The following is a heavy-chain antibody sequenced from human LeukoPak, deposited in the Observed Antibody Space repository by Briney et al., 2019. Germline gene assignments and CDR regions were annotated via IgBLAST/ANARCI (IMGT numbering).Heavy chain of an antibody. D-gene: IGHD2-15*01. Sequence: SDTLSLTCTVSGGSIRSYYWSWIRQPPGKGLEWIGYIYYSGSTNYNPSLKSRVTISVDTSKNQFYLKLSSVTAADTAVYYCARDRRSGEDSNFWGQGTLVTVSS. CDR3: ARDRRSGEDSNF. J-gene: IGHJ4*02. CDR2: IYYSGST. CDR1: GGSIRSYY. V-gene: IGHV4-59*01.